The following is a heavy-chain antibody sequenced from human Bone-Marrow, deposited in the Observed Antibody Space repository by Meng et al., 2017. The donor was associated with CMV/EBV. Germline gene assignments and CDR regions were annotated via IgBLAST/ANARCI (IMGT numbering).Heavy chain of an antibody. CDR3: ARDFGRDSSSVTRIYGMDV. J-gene: IGHJ6*02. Sequence: GESLKISCAASGFTFSSYSMNWVRQAPGKGLEWVSYISSSSSTIYYADSVKGRFTISRDNAKNSLYLQMNSLRAEDTAVYYCARDFGRDSSSVTRIYGMDVWGQGTTVTVSS. D-gene: IGHD6-6*01. CDR1: GFTFSSYS. V-gene: IGHV3-48*04. CDR2: ISSSSSTI.